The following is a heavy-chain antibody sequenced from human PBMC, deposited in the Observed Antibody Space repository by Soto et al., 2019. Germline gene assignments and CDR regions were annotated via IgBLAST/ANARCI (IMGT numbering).Heavy chain of an antibody. V-gene: IGHV1-18*01. Sequence: ASVKVSCKASGYTFTSYGISWVRQAPGQGLEWMGWISAYNGSTNYAQKIQGRVTMTTDTSTSTAYMELRSLRSDDTAVYYFARHIVLMVYATSRSNWFDPWGQGTLVTVSS. D-gene: IGHD2-8*01. CDR2: ISAYNGST. J-gene: IGHJ5*02. CDR3: ARHIVLMVYATSRSNWFDP. CDR1: GYTFTSYG.